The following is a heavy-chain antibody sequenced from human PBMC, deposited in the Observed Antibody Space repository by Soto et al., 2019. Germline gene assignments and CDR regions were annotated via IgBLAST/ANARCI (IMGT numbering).Heavy chain of an antibody. J-gene: IGHJ4*02. V-gene: IGHV3-48*02. Sequence: EVQQVESGGGLVQPGGSLRLTCAASGFPFSIYSMNWVRQAPGKGLEWSSYITSDTNTIKYADSVKGRFTISRDNAKNLVYLQMNSLRDEDTAVYFCARSVEGHFDYWGQGTVVTVSS. CDR2: ITSDTNTI. CDR3: ARSVEGHFDY. D-gene: IGHD6-19*01. CDR1: GFPFSIYS.